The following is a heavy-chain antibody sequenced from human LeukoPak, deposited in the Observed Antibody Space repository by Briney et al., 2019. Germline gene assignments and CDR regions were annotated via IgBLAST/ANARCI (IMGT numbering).Heavy chain of an antibody. CDR2: IYYSGST. D-gene: IGHD2-2*01. CDR1: GGSISSYY. V-gene: IGHV4-59*12. Sequence: PSETLSLTCTVSGGSISSYYWSWIRQPPGRGLEWIGYIYYSGSTNYNPSLKSRVTISVDTSRNQFSLKLSTVTAADTAVYYCARDCSSTSCYDDWGQGTLVTVSS. CDR3: ARDCSSTSCYDD. J-gene: IGHJ4*02.